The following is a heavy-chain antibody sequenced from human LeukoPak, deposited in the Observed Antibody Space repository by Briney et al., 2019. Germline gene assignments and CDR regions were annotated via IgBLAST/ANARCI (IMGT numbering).Heavy chain of an antibody. CDR1: GYTFTGYY. CDR3: AREGSRVEMATSRTGAFDI. Sequence: ASVKVSCKASGYTFTGYYMHWVRQAPGQGLEWMGSINPNSGGTNYAQKFQGRVTMTRDTSISTAYMELSRLRSDDTAVYYCAREGSRVEMATSRTGAFDIWGQGTMVTVSS. V-gene: IGHV1-2*02. D-gene: IGHD5-24*01. CDR2: INPNSGGT. J-gene: IGHJ3*02.